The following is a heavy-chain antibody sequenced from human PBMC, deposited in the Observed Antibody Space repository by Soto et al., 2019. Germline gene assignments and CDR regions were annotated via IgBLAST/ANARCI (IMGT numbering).Heavy chain of an antibody. CDR2: IYPGDSDT. CDR3: ARHSGAAVDY. CDR1: VYSFTSYW. D-gene: IGHD6-13*01. Sequence: GPCLKISCAGSVYSFTSYWMVWVHQMPVKGLDWMVIIYPGDSDTRYSPSFQGQVTISADKSISTAYLPWSSLKASDTAMYYCARHSGAAVDYWGQGTLVTVSS. V-gene: IGHV5-51*07. J-gene: IGHJ4*02.